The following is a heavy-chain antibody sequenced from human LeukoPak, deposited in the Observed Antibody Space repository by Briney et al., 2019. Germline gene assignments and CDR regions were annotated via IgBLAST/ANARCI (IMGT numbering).Heavy chain of an antibody. D-gene: IGHD3-22*01. CDR3: ARQLTYYDSSGYSYYYFDH. CDR1: GYSFTSYW. V-gene: IGHV5-51*01. J-gene: IGHJ4*02. CDR2: IYPGDSDT. Sequence: GESLKISCNGSGYSFTSYWIGWVRQMPGKGLEWMGSIYPGDSDTRYSPSFQGQVTISVDKSISTAYLQWSSLKASDTAMYYCARQLTYYDSSGYSYYYFDHWGQGTLVTVSS.